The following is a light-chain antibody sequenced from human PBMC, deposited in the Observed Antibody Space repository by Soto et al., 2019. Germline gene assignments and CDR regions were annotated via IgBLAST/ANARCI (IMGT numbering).Light chain of an antibody. CDR3: EAWDDSLRGYWV. J-gene: IGLJ3*02. CDR1: RSNVGNNY. CDR2: RNN. Sequence: QSVLTQPPSVSGTPGQRVTISCSGSRSNVGNNYVYWYQQLPGTAPKLVISRNNQRPSGVRDRFSGSKSGTSASLAISGLRSEDEADYYCEAWDDSLRGYWVFGGGTQLTVL. V-gene: IGLV1-47*01.